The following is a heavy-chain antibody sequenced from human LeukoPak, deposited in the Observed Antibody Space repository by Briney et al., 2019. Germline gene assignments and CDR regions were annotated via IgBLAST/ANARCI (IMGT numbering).Heavy chain of an antibody. CDR2: TYYRSKWYN. D-gene: IGHD1-1*01. CDR3: AGAMSGTRYYYYYGMDV. Sequence: SQTLSLTCAISGDSVSSNSAARNWIRQSPSRGLEWLGRTYYRSKWYNDYAVSVKSRITINPDTSKNQFSLQLNSVTPEDTAVYYCAGAMSGTRYYYYYGMDVWGQGTTVTVSS. J-gene: IGHJ6*02. CDR1: GDSVSSNSAA. V-gene: IGHV6-1*01.